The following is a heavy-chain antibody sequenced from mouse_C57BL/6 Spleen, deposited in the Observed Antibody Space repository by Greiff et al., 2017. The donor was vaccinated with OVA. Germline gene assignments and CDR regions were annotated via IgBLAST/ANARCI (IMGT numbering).Heavy chain of an antibody. J-gene: IGHJ3*01. CDR3: ARSGGYDGEFAY. Sequence: VQLQQSGAELVRPGTSVKMSCKASGYTFTNYWIGWAKQRPGHGLEWIGDIYPGGGYTNYNEKFKGKATLTADKSSSTAYMQFSGLTSEDSAIYYCARSGGYDGEFAYWGQGTLVTVSA. V-gene: IGHV1-63*01. CDR2: IYPGGGYT. CDR1: GYTFTNYW. D-gene: IGHD2-2*01.